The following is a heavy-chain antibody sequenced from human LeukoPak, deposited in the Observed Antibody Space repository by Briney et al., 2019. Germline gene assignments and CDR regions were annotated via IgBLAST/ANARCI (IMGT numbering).Heavy chain of an antibody. CDR3: ARDVWPEGDAFDI. J-gene: IGHJ3*02. V-gene: IGHV4-4*07. D-gene: IGHD1-14*01. CDR1: GGSISSYY. Sequence: SETLSLTCTVSGGSISSYYWSWIRQPAGKGLEWIGRIYTSGSTNYNPSLKSRVPMSVDPSKNQFSLKLSSVTAADTAVYYCARDVWPEGDAFDIWGQGTMVTVSS. CDR2: IYTSGST.